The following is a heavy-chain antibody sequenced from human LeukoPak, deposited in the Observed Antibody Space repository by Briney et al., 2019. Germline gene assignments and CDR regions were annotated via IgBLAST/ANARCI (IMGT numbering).Heavy chain of an antibody. D-gene: IGHD5-24*01. J-gene: IGHJ4*02. V-gene: IGHV3-23*01. Sequence: GGSLRLSCAASGFTFSSYAMTWVRQAPGKGLEWVSSISDRDHNTYYADSVKGRFTISRDNSKNTLYLQMNSLRPEDTAVYYCARARFGYNRGPFDYWGQGILVTVSS. CDR1: GFTFSSYA. CDR2: ISDRDHNT. CDR3: ARARFGYNRGPFDY.